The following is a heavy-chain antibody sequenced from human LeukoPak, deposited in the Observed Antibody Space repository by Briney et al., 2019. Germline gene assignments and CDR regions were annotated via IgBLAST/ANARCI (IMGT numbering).Heavy chain of an antibody. V-gene: IGHV1-18*01. D-gene: IGHD6-13*01. CDR3: ARVSSWYFYWFDP. CDR1: GYTFTSYG. CDR2: ISAYNGNT. Sequence: ASVKVSCKASGYTFTSYGISWVRQAPGQGLEWMGWISAYNGNTNYAQKLQGRVTMTTDTSTSTAYVELRSLRSDDTAVYYCARVSSWYFYWFDPWGQGTLVTVSS. J-gene: IGHJ5*02.